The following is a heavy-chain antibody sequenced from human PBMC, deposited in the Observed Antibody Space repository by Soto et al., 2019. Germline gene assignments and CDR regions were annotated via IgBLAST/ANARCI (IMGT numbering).Heavy chain of an antibody. D-gene: IGHD3-22*01. V-gene: IGHV4-59*01. CDR1: GGSISSYY. Sequence: SETLSLTCTVSGGSISSYYWSWIRQPPGKGLEWIGYIYYSGSTNYNPSLKSRVTISVDTSKNQFSLKLSSVTAADTAVYYCARGPSSWLLGDNWFDPWGQGTLVTVSS. CDR2: IYYSGST. J-gene: IGHJ5*02. CDR3: ARGPSSWLLGDNWFDP.